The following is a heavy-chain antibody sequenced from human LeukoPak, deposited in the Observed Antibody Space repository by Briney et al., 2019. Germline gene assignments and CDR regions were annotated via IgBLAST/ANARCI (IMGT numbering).Heavy chain of an antibody. J-gene: IGHJ1*01. Sequence: GGSLRLSCAASGFTFSSYSMNWVCQAPGKGLEWVSSISSSSSYIYYADSVKGRFTISRDNAKNSLYLQMNSLRAEDTAVYYCATGDYDFWSGSKYFQHWGQGTLVTVSS. CDR3: ATGDYDFWSGSKYFQH. CDR1: GFTFSSYS. CDR2: ISSSSSYI. D-gene: IGHD3-3*01. V-gene: IGHV3-21*01.